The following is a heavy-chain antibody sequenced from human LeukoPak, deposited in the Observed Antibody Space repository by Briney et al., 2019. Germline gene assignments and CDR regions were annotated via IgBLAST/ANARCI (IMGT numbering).Heavy chain of an antibody. Sequence: GGSLRLSCAASGFTFSSYGMHWVRQAPGKGLEWVAVIWYDGSNKYYADSMKGRFTISRDNSKNTLYLQMNSLRAEDTAVYYCAKYLGSGSYPDAFDIWGQGTMVTVSS. J-gene: IGHJ3*02. CDR2: IWYDGSNK. CDR1: GFTFSSYG. CDR3: AKYLGSGSYPDAFDI. D-gene: IGHD1-26*01. V-gene: IGHV3-33*06.